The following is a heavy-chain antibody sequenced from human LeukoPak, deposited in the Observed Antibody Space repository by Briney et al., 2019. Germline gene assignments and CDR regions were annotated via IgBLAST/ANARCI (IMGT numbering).Heavy chain of an antibody. D-gene: IGHD6-13*01. J-gene: IGHJ4*02. V-gene: IGHV3-23*01. CDR2: ISGSGNRT. CDR1: GFTFSSYA. CDR3: ANWGAIAAPFDY. Sequence: GGSLRLSCAASGFTFSSYAMSWVRQAPGKGLEWVSSISGSGNRTYYADSVKGRFTISRDNSKNTLFLQMNSLRAEDTAVYYCANWGAIAAPFDYWGQGTLVTVSS.